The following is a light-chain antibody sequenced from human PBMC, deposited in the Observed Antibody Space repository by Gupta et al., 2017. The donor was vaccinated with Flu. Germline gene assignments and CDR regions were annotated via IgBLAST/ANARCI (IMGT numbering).Light chain of an antibody. CDR2: GAS. V-gene: IGKV3-15*01. Sequence: GASTRATGIPARFSGSGSGTEFTLTISSLQSEDFAVYYCQQDNNWWTFGQGTKVEIK. CDR3: QQDNNWWT. J-gene: IGKJ1*01.